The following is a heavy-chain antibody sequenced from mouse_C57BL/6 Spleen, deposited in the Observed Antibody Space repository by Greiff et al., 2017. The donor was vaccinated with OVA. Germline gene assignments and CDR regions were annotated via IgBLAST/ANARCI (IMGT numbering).Heavy chain of an antibody. J-gene: IGHJ2*01. CDR2: ISDGGSYT. D-gene: IGHD1-1*01. CDR3: AREGDYYGSSYGY. Sequence: EVKVVESGGGLVKPGGSLKLSCAASGFTFSSYAMSWVRQTPEQRLEWVATISDGGSYTYYPDNVKGRFTISRDNAKNHLYLQMSHLKSEDTAMYYCAREGDYYGSSYGYWGQGTTLTVSS. CDR1: GFTFSSYA. V-gene: IGHV5-4*01.